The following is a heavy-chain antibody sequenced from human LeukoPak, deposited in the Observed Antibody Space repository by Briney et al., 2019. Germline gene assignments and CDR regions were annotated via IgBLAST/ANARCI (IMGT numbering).Heavy chain of an antibody. V-gene: IGHV6-1*01. Sequence: SQTLSLTCAISGDSVSSNTATWNWIRQSPSRGLEWLGRTYYKSKWYNDYALFVKSRVTINADTSRNQFSLQLNSVTPEDTAVYYCARDAAPYCDNDCYGFDLWGQGTMVTVSS. CDR3: ARDAAPYCDNDCYGFDL. CDR2: TYYKSKWYN. D-gene: IGHD2-21*01. CDR1: GDSVSSNTAT. J-gene: IGHJ3*01.